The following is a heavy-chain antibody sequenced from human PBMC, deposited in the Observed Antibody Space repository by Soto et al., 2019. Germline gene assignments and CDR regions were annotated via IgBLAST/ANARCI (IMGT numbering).Heavy chain of an antibody. V-gene: IGHV4-30-4*01. Sequence: QVQLQESGPGLVKPSQTLSLTCTVSGDSISSGDYYWSWIRQPPGKGLEWIGYIYYSGNTYYNPSXKSXVXLSVDRSTNQFSLKLSSVTAADTAVYYCARGGDLDYWGQGTLVTVSS. CDR3: ARGGDLDY. CDR1: GDSISSGDYY. J-gene: IGHJ4*02. CDR2: IYYSGNT. D-gene: IGHD3-10*01.